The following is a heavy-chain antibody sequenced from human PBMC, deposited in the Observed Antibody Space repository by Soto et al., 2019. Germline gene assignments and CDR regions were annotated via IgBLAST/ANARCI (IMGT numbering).Heavy chain of an antibody. CDR2: INAYNGNT. D-gene: IGHD3-16*01. CDR1: GYRFTSYG. V-gene: IGHV1-18*01. Sequence: ASVKVSCKASGYRFTSYGIGWVRQAPGQGLEWMGWINAYNGNTNYAQNLQGRVTLSTDTSTSKAYMELRSLRSNDTAVYYCAMVDVYVTPSPQDVSSQGTTVTVSS. J-gene: IGHJ6*02. CDR3: AMVDVYVTPSPQDV.